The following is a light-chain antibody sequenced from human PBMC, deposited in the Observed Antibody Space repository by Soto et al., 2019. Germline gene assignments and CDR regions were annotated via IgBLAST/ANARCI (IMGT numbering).Light chain of an antibody. V-gene: IGLV1-40*01. J-gene: IGLJ2*01. CDR2: GNS. CDR1: SSNIGAGYD. CDR3: QSYDSSLSVV. Sequence: QSVLTQPPSVSGAPGQRVTISCTGSSSNIGAGYDVHWYQQLPGTAPKLLIYGNSNRPSGVPDRFSGSKSGTSASLATTGLQAEDEADYSCQSYDSSLSVVFGGGTKVTVL.